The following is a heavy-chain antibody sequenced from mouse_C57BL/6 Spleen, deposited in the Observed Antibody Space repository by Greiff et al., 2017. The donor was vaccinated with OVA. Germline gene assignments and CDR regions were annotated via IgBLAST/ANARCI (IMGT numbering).Heavy chain of an antibody. D-gene: IGHD2-4*01. CDR3: ARGREYDYDRYWYFDV. CDR1: GYTFTGYW. V-gene: IGHV1-9*01. Sequence: QVQLQQSGAELMKPGASVKLSCKATGYTFTGYWIEWVKQRPGHGLEWIGEILPGSGSTNYNEKFKGKATFTADTSSNTAYMQLSSLTTEDSAIYYCARGREYDYDRYWYFDVWGTGTTVTVSS. CDR2: ILPGSGST. J-gene: IGHJ1*03.